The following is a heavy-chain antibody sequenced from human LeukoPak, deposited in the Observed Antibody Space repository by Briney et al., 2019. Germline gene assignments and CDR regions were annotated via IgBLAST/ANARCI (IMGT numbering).Heavy chain of an antibody. CDR1: GGSISSYY. CDR3: ARRRYSSSWYAPFDY. J-gene: IGHJ4*02. CDR2: IYYSGST. V-gene: IGHV4-59*08. D-gene: IGHD6-13*01. Sequence: SETLSLTCTVSGGSISSYYCSWIRQPPGKGLEWIGYIYYSGSTNYNPSLKSRVTISVDTSKNQFSLKLSSVTAADTAVYYCARRRYSSSWYAPFDYWGQGTLVTVSS.